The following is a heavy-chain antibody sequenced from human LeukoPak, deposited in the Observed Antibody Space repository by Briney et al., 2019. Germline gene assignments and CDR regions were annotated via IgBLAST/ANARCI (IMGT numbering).Heavy chain of an antibody. V-gene: IGHV4-4*07. Sequence: PSETLSLTCTVSGGSIGNYYWSWIRQPAGKGLEWIGRTHTSGSTNYNPSLKSRVTMSVDTSKNQSSLKLTSVTAADTAVYYCARGRWKTGMDSPYYFDYWGQGTLVTVSS. D-gene: IGHD2-2*03. CDR1: GGSIGNYY. J-gene: IGHJ4*02. CDR3: ARGRWKTGMDSPYYFDY. CDR2: THTSGST.